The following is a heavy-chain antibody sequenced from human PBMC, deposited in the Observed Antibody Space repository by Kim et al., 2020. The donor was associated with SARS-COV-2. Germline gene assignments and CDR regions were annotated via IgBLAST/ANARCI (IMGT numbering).Heavy chain of an antibody. J-gene: IGHJ2*01. CDR3: TRDSYSSDWWYFDL. Sequence: YAASMKDRFTISRDDSKNIAYLQMNSLKTEDTAVYYCTRDSYSSDWWYFDLWGRGTLVTVSS. D-gene: IGHD6-25*01. V-gene: IGHV3-49*02.